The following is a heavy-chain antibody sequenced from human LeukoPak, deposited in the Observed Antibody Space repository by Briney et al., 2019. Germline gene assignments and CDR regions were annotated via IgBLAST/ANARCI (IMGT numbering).Heavy chain of an antibody. D-gene: IGHD6-19*01. Sequence: KPSETLSLTCAVYGGSFSGYYWSWIRQPPGKGLEWIGEINHSGSTNYNPSLKSRVTISVDTSKNQFSLKLSSVTAADTAVYYCARAWYSSNYFDYWGQGTLVTVSS. CDR2: INHSGST. CDR3: ARAWYSSNYFDY. J-gene: IGHJ4*02. V-gene: IGHV4-34*01. CDR1: GGSFSGYY.